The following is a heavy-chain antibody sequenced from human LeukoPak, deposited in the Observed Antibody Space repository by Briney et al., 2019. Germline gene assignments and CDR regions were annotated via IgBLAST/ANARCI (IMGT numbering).Heavy chain of an antibody. J-gene: IGHJ4*02. V-gene: IGHV3-48*02. Sequence: PGRSLRLSFAAPGFSFSNYGMNSVRQAPGKGLEWDSYISSGSSTIYYADSEKGRFTISRDNAKNSLYLQMNSLRDEDTAVYSCARDRGGGYDFDYWGQGTLVTVSS. CDR3: ARDRGGGYDFDY. CDR1: GFSFSNYG. D-gene: IGHD5-12*01. CDR2: ISSGSSTI.